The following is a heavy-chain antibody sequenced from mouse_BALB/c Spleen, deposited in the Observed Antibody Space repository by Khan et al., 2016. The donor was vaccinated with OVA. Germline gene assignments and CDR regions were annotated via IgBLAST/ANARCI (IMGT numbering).Heavy chain of an antibody. CDR1: GFTFSRFG. CDR3: ARDSNFEY. CDR2: ISSGSSSI. V-gene: IGHV5-17*02. J-gene: IGHJ2*01. Sequence: EVQLQESGGGLVQPGGSRKLSCAASGFTFSRFGMHWVRQAPEKGLEWVAYISSGSSSIYYADTVKGRFTISRDNPKNTLFLQMTSLRSEDTAMYYCARDSNFEYWGQGTTLTVSS.